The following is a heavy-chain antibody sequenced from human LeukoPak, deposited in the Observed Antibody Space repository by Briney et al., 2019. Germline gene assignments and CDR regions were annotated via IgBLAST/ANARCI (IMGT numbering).Heavy chain of an antibody. Sequence: SQTLSLTCAVSGGSISSGGYSWSWIRQPPGKVLEWIGYIYHSGSTYYNPSLKSRVTISVDRSKNQFSLKLSSVTAADTAVYYCARALIPYCSGGSCYLDAFDIWGQGTMVTVSS. J-gene: IGHJ3*02. CDR1: GGSISSGGYS. CDR2: IYHSGST. D-gene: IGHD2-15*01. V-gene: IGHV4-30-2*01. CDR3: ARALIPYCSGGSCYLDAFDI.